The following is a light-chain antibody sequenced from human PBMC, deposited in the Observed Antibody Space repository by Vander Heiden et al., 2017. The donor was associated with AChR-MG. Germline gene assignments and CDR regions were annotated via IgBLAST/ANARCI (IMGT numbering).Light chain of an antibody. CDR2: DVS. J-gene: IGLJ3*02. CDR3: SSFTIIGTVV. V-gene: IGLV2-14*03. Sequence: QSALTQPASVSGSPGQSITISCTGTSSDVGGYNFVSWYQHHPGKAPKLMIYDVSNRPSGVSNRFSGSKSGNTASLTISGLQAEDEADYYCSSFTIIGTVVFGGGTKLTVL. CDR1: SSDVGGYNF.